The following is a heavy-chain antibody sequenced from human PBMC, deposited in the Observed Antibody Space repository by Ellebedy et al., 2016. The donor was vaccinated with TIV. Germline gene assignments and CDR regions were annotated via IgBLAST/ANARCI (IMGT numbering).Heavy chain of an antibody. Sequence: GESLKISCAASGFTVSSNYMSWVRQAPGKGLEWVSLINIGSNKYYADSVKGRFTISRDNSKNTLYIQMNSLSAEDTAVYYCAIDRRSSSSAFDIWGQGTMVIVSS. CDR3: AIDRRSSSSAFDI. CDR2: INIGSNK. J-gene: IGHJ3*02. CDR1: GFTVSSNY. V-gene: IGHV3-53*01. D-gene: IGHD6-13*01.